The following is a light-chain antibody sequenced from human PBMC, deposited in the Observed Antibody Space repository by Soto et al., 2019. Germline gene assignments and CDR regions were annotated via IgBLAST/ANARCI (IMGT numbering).Light chain of an antibody. Sequence: SVLTQPPSVSAAPGQKVTISCSGSSSNIGNNYVSWYQQLPGTAPKLLIYENNKRPSGIPDRFSGSKSGTSATLGITGLQTGDEADYYCGTWDSSLSASYVFGSGTTVTVL. CDR1: SSNIGNNY. CDR2: ENN. V-gene: IGLV1-51*02. J-gene: IGLJ1*01. CDR3: GTWDSSLSASYV.